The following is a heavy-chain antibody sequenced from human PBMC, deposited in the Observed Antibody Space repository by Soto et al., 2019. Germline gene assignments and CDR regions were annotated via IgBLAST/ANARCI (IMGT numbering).Heavy chain of an antibody. CDR2: IYYSGST. D-gene: IGHD2-15*01. V-gene: IGHV4-39*01. CDR1: GGSIGSSSYY. Sequence: SETLSLTCTVSGGSIGSSSYYWGWIRQPPGKGLEWIGSIYYSGSTYYNPSLKSRVTISVHTSKNQFSLKLSSVTAADTAVYYCARVYCSGGRCFSWLDRWGKANLITFAS. J-gene: IGHJ5*02. CDR3: ARVYCSGGRCFSWLDR.